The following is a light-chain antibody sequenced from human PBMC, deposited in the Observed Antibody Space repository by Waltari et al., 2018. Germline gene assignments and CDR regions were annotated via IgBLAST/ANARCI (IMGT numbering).Light chain of an antibody. CDR3: QHYVRLPAT. J-gene: IGKJ1*01. CDR2: GAS. V-gene: IGKV3-20*01. CDR1: TSVSRT. Sequence: EIVLTQSPGTLSLPTGERATLSCRASTSVSRTLAWYQQKPGQAPRFLIFGASYRSTGIPDRFSGSGSGTDFSLIITRLEPEDSAMYYCQHYVRLPATFGQGTKVEIK.